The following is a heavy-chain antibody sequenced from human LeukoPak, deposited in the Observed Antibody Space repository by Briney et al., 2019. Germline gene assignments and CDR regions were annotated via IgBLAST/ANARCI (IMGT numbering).Heavy chain of an antibody. Sequence: SGGSLRLSCAASGFTFSSYAMSWVRQAPGKGLEWVANIKKEGSEKYYVDSVKGRFTISRDNAKNSLYLQMNSLRADDTAVYYCATDYYDSSGYYTGTYWGQGTLVTVSS. CDR2: IKKEGSEK. CDR3: ATDYYDSSGYYTGTY. V-gene: IGHV3-7*03. CDR1: GFTFSSYA. D-gene: IGHD3-22*01. J-gene: IGHJ4*02.